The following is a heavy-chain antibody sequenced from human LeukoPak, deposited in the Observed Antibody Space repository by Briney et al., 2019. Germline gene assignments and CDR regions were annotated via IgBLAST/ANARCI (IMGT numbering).Heavy chain of an antibody. Sequence: GGSLRLSCAASGLTFSSYAMSWVRQAPGKGLEWVSAISGSGGSTYYADSVKGRFTISRDNSKNTLYLQMNSLRAEDTAVYYCAKDSSGYDSFYFDYWGQGTLVTVSS. J-gene: IGHJ4*02. V-gene: IGHV3-23*01. D-gene: IGHD3-3*01. CDR3: AKDSSGYDSFYFDY. CDR1: GLTFSSYA. CDR2: ISGSGGST.